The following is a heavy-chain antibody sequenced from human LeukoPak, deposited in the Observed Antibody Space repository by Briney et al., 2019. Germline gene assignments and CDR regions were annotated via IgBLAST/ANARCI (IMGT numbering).Heavy chain of an antibody. Sequence: SVTVSCKASGGTFSSYAISWVRQAPGQGLEWMGRIIPIFGIANYAQKFQGRVTITADKSTSTAYMELSSLRSEDTAVYYCARGPRGYYFDYWGQGTLVTVSS. J-gene: IGHJ4*02. CDR1: GGTFSSYA. V-gene: IGHV1-69*04. CDR2: IIPIFGIA. CDR3: ARGPRGYYFDY.